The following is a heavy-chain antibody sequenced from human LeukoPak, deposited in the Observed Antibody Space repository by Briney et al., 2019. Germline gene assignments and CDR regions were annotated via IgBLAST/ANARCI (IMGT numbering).Heavy chain of an antibody. CDR1: GFTVSSTY. Sequence: GGSLRLSCAASGFTVSSTYMTWVRQAPGEGLEWVSVIYGSGSTYYADSVKGRFTISRDNSKNTLYLQMNSLRDEDTAVYYCAREGKNMDVWGKGTTVTISS. CDR3: AREGKNMDV. J-gene: IGHJ6*03. V-gene: IGHV3-53*01. CDR2: IYGSGST.